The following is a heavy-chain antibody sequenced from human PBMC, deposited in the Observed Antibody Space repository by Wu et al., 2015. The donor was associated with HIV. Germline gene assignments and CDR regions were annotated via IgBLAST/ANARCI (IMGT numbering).Heavy chain of an antibody. Sequence: QVQLVQSGAEVKKLGSSVKVSCMASGGTFSNYAISWVRQAPGQGLEWMGGVIPGFGTANYAQMFQDRVTITADESKTTAYMELRSLRSEDTAVYFCARDLGNSRSGFGRYGAFDIWGQGTMVTVSS. D-gene: IGHD3-10*01. CDR3: ARDLGNSRSGFGRYGAFDI. CDR1: GGTFSNYA. V-gene: IGHV1-69*12. CDR2: VIPGFGTA. J-gene: IGHJ3*02.